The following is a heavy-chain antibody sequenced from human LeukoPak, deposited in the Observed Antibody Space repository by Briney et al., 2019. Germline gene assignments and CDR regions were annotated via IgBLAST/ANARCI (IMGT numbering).Heavy chain of an antibody. CDR2: IYSGGST. Sequence: GGSLRPSCAASGFTVNSNYMNWVRQAPGKGLEWVSVIYSGGSTYYADSVKGRFTISRDNSKNTLYLQMNSLRADDTAVYYCARGPPLRFGAFDVWGQGSMVTVSS. CDR1: GFTVNSNY. CDR3: ARGPPLRFGAFDV. V-gene: IGHV3-53*01. D-gene: IGHD5-12*01. J-gene: IGHJ3*01.